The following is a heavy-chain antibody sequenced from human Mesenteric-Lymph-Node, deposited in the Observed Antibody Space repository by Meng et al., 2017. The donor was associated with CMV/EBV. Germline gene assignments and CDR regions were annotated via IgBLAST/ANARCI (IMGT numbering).Heavy chain of an antibody. CDR1: GGSFSGYY. CDR2: INHSGST. J-gene: IGHJ4*02. D-gene: IGHD3-10*01. Sequence: CAVYGGSFSGYYWSWIRQPPGKGLEWIGEINHSGSTNYNPSLKSRVTISVDTSKNQFSLKLSSVTAADTAVYYCARSHRYGSGSPPFYWGQGTLVTVSS. CDR3: ARSHRYGSGSPPFY. V-gene: IGHV4-34*01.